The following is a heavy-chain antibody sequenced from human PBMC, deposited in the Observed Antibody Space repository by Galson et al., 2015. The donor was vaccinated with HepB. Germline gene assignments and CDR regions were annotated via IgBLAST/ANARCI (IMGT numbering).Heavy chain of an antibody. CDR1: GYTFTGYY. Sequence: SVKVSCKASGYTFTGYYMHWVRQAPGQELEWMGRINPNSGGTNYAQKFRGRVTMTRDTSISTAYMELSRLRSDDMAVYYCARDRYYDSSGYRPWGYYYGMDVWGQGTTVTVSS. CDR2: INPNSGGT. CDR3: ARDRYYDSSGYRPWGYYYGMDV. V-gene: IGHV1-2*06. J-gene: IGHJ6*02. D-gene: IGHD3-22*01.